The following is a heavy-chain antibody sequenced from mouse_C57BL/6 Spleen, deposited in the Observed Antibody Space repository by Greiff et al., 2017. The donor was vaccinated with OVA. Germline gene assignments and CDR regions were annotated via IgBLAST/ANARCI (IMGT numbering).Heavy chain of an antibody. D-gene: IGHD1-1*01. CDR1: GYTFTSYW. J-gene: IGHJ1*03. V-gene: IGHV1-72*01. CDR3: ARYYGSSYWYFDV. CDR2: IDPNSGGT. Sequence: QVQLKQPGAELVKPGASVKLSCKASGYTFTSYWMHWVKQRPGRGLEWIGRIDPNSGGTKYNEKFKSKATLTVDKPSSTAYMQLSSLTSEDSAVYDGARYYGSSYWYFDVWGTGTTVTVSS.